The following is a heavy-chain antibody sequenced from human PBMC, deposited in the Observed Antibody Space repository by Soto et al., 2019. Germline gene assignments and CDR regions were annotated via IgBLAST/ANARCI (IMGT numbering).Heavy chain of an antibody. V-gene: IGHV5-10-1*01. J-gene: IGHJ6*02. CDR2: IDPSDSYT. Sequence: HGESLKISCKGSGYSFTSYWINWVRQMPGKGLEWMGRIDPSDSYTNYSPSFQGHVTISADKSISTAYLQWSSLKASDTAMYYCARPYCSGGTCYSNGMDVWGQGTTVTVSS. D-gene: IGHD2-15*01. CDR1: GYSFTSYW. CDR3: ARPYCSGGTCYSNGMDV.